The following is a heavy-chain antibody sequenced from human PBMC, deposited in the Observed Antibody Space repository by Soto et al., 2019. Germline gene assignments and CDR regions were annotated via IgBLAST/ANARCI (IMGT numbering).Heavy chain of an antibody. CDR3: ARSVYYVSGNLDF. J-gene: IGHJ4*02. V-gene: IGHV1-46*03. D-gene: IGHD3-10*01. CDR2: INASGGST. CDR1: VYIFTSYY. Sequence: ASLKVSCKTSVYIFTSYYIHWVRQAPGRGLEWMGIINASGGSTSYAQSFQGRVTMTRDTSTSTVHMELSSLTSDDTAVYYCARSVYYVSGNLDFWGQGTLVTVSS.